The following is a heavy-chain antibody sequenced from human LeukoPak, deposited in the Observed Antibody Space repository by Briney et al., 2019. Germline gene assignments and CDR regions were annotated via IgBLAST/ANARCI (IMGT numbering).Heavy chain of an antibody. Sequence: ASVTVSCTASGYTFTNYGIGWVRQAPGQGLEWMGWISPYNGNTDYAQKLQGRVTMTTDTSTTTAYMELRSLRSDDTAVYYCARGDGGGVYWGQGTLATVSS. CDR2: ISPYNGNT. J-gene: IGHJ4*02. D-gene: IGHD3-16*01. CDR3: ARGDGGGVY. V-gene: IGHV1-18*01. CDR1: GYTFTNYG.